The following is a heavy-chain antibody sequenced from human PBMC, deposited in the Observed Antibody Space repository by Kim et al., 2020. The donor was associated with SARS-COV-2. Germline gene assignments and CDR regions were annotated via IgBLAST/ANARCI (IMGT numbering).Heavy chain of an antibody. V-gene: IGHV3-33*01. CDR1: GFTFSSYG. CDR3: ARGLGSYNEGGGSYRSYSFDY. Sequence: GGSLRLSCAASGFTFSSYGMHWVRQAPGKGLEWVAVIWYDGSNKYYADSVKGRFTISRDNSKNTLYLQMNSLRAEDTAVYYCARGLGSYNEGGGSYRSYSFDYWGQGTLVTVSS. D-gene: IGHD3-16*02. J-gene: IGHJ4*02. CDR2: IWYDGSNK.